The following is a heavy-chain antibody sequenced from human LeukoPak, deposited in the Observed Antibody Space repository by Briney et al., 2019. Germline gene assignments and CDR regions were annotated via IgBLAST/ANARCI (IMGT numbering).Heavy chain of an antibody. J-gene: IGHJ4*02. CDR3: TGGALDY. CDR1: GFTFSDYW. Sequence: GGSLRLSCAASGFTFSDYWMSWVRQAPGQGLEWVAKINQDGREQHFVDSVKGRFTISRDNAKNSLFLQVDSLRAEDTAVYYCTGGALDYWGQGALVTVSS. CDR2: INQDGREQ. V-gene: IGHV3-7*04.